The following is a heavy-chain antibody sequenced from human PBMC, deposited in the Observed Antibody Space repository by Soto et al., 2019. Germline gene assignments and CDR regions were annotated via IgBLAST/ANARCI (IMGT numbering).Heavy chain of an antibody. D-gene: IGHD3-10*01. CDR1: GFTFSSHW. V-gene: IGHV3-7*01. Sequence: EVQLVESGGGLVQPGGSLRPSCAASGFTFSSHWMSWVRKAPGKGLEWVANVNLDGSEKYYVDSVKGRFTISRDNAKNSLYLQMNSLRAEDTAVYYCARDYYFRSGSVDYWGQGTLVTVSS. CDR3: ARDYYFRSGSVDY. CDR2: VNLDGSEK. J-gene: IGHJ4*02.